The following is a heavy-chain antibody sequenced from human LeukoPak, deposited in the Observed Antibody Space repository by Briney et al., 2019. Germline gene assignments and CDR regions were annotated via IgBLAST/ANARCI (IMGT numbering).Heavy chain of an antibody. Sequence: GGSLRLSCAASGFTFSDYYMSWIRQAPGKGLEWVSYISSSGSTIYYADSVKGRFTISRDNAKNPLYLQMNSLRAEDTAVYYCARDGGFGELFYAFDYWGQGTLVTVSS. CDR3: ARDGGFGELFYAFDY. V-gene: IGHV3-11*01. CDR1: GFTFSDYY. D-gene: IGHD3-10*01. J-gene: IGHJ4*02. CDR2: ISSSGSTI.